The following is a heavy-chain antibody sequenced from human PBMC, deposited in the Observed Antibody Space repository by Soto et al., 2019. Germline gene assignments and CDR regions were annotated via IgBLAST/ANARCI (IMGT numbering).Heavy chain of an antibody. J-gene: IGHJ6*02. V-gene: IGHV1-69*13. Sequence: ASVKVSCKASGGTFSSYAISWVRQAPGQGLEWMGGIIPIFGTANYAQKFQGRVTITADESTSTAYMELSSLRSDDTAVYYCARIEGLELRVYGMDVWGQGTTVTV. CDR3: ARIEGLELRVYGMDV. CDR2: IIPIFGTA. CDR1: GGTFSSYA. D-gene: IGHD1-7*01.